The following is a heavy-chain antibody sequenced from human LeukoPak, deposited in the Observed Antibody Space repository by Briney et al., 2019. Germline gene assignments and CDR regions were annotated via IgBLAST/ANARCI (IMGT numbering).Heavy chain of an antibody. CDR2: INPSSGST. CDR1: GYTFTSYY. V-gene: IGHV1-46*01. J-gene: IGHJ4*02. D-gene: IGHD3-22*01. CDR3: ARLRVPHYYDSSGYYDY. Sequence: ASVKVSCKASGYTFTSYYMHWVRQAPGQRLERMGIINPSSGSTTYAQRFQGRATMTRDTSTSTVYMELSSLRSEDTAVYYCARLRVPHYYDSSGYYDYWGKGTLVTVSS.